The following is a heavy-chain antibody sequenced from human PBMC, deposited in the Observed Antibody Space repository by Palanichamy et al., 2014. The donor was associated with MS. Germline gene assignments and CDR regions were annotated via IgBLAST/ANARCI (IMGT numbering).Heavy chain of an antibody. V-gene: IGHV3-7*01. D-gene: IGHD4-23*01. CDR2: IKEDGSEK. CDR3: ASLYGGYDP. J-gene: IGHJ5*02. Sequence: EVQLVESGGGLVQPGGSLRLSCAASGFTFSSYWMSWVRQAPGKGLEWVANIKEDGSEKYYVDSVKGRFTISRDNAKNSLXLKMNSLSAEDTAVYYCASLYGGYDPWGQGTLVTVSS. CDR1: GFTFSSYW.